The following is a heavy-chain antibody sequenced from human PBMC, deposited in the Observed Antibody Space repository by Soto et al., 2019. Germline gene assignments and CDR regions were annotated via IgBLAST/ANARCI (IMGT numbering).Heavy chain of an antibody. CDR1: GGSISSYY. D-gene: IGHD3-16*02. V-gene: IGHV4-59*01. CDR3: ARIPGYDYVWGSYRYHDAFDI. Sequence: PSETLSLTCTVSGGSISSYYWSWIRQPPGKGLEWIGYIYYSGSTNYNPSLKSRVTISVDTSKNQFSLKLSSVTAADTAVYYCARIPGYDYVWGSYRYHDAFDIWGQGTMVTVSS. J-gene: IGHJ3*02. CDR2: IYYSGST.